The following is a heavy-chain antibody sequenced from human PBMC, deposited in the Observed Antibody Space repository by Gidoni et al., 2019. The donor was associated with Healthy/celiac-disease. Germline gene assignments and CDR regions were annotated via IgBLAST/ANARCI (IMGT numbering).Heavy chain of an antibody. Sequence: EVQLVQSGAEEKKPGESLQISCKGCGYSFTSYWSGWVRQMPGKGLEWMGIIYPGDSDTRYSPSCQGQVTISADKSISTAYLQWSSLKASDTAMYYCARLLGFIVGATRVMRECDAFDIWGQGTMVTVSS. V-gene: IGHV5-51*01. CDR2: IYPGDSDT. J-gene: IGHJ3*02. CDR1: GYSFTSYW. CDR3: ARLLGFIVGATRVMRECDAFDI. D-gene: IGHD1-26*01.